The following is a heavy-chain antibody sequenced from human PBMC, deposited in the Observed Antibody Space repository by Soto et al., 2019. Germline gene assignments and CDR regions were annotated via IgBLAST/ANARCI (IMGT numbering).Heavy chain of an antibody. CDR1: GYTFTTYG. CDR3: AREGEMPYYYYGLDV. CDR2: ISGYNGHT. D-gene: IGHD3-16*01. J-gene: IGHJ6*02. V-gene: IGHV1-18*01. Sequence: QVKLVQSGAEVRKPGASVKVSCKASGYTFTTYGISWVRQAPGQGLEWMGWISGYNGHTKYAQKFQGRVTMTTDTYTSTVYMDLRSLRSDDTAVYYCAREGEMPYYYYGLDVWGQGTTVTVSS.